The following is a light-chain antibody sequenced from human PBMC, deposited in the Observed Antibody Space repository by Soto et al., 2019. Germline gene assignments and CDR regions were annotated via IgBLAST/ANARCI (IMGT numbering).Light chain of an antibody. CDR1: NIATKS. CDR2: DDR. CDR3: QVWDTGSDHFV. V-gene: IGLV3-21*02. J-gene: IGLJ1*01. Sequence: SYELTQAPSVSVAPGQTAKIACGGNNIATKSVHWYQQKPGQAPVLVVYDDRDRPSGIPERFSGSNFENTATLTITRVEAGDEADYYCQVWDTGSDHFVFGTGTKLTVL.